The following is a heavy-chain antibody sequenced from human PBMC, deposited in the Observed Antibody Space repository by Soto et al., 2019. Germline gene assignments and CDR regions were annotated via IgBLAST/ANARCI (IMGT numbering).Heavy chain of an antibody. V-gene: IGHV3-23*01. CDR2: ISGSGGST. Sequence: GGSLRLSCAASGFTFSSYAMSWVLQAPWKGLEWVSAISGSGGSTYYADSVKGRFTVSRDNSKNTLYLQMNSLRAEDTAVYYCAKDLGYDLGYYYGMDIWGQGTTVTVSS. CDR3: AKDLGYDLGYYYGMDI. D-gene: IGHD2-15*01. J-gene: IGHJ6*02. CDR1: GFTFSSYA.